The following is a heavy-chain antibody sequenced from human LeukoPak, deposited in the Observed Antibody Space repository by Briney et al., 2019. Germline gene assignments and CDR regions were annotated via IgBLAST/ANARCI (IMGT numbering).Heavy chain of an antibody. Sequence: GSLRLSCAASGFTFSSYAMSWVRQAPGKGLEWVSAISGSGGSTYYADSVKGRFTISRDNSKNTLYLQMNSLRAEDTAVYYCAKAQTPHTIFGGXNWXDPXGQGXLVTV. J-gene: IGHJ5*02. CDR1: GFTFSSYA. V-gene: IGHV3-23*01. D-gene: IGHD3-3*01. CDR3: AKAQTPHTIFGGXNWXDP. CDR2: ISGSGGST.